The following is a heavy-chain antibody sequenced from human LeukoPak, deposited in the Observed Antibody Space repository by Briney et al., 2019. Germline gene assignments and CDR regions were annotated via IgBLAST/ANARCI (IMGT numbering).Heavy chain of an antibody. J-gene: IGHJ4*02. CDR1: GYTFTNYY. D-gene: IGHD3-3*02. V-gene: IGHV1-46*01. Sequence: ASVKISCKASGYTFTNYYVHWVRQAPGQGLEWMGIINPSGGSTAYAQAFQGRLTMTRVMSSTTVYMELSSLRSEDTAVYYCARDGSIFGVSIPLDYWGQGTLVTVSS. CDR2: INPSGGST. CDR3: ARDGSIFGVSIPLDY.